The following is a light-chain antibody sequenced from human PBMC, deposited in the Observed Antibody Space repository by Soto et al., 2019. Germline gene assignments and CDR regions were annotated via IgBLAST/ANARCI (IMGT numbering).Light chain of an antibody. CDR1: SSDVGGYNY. J-gene: IGLJ2*01. Sequence: QSALTQPASVSGSPGQSISISCTGTSSDVGGYNYVSWYQQHPGQAPRLMIYEVTNRPSGVSNRFSGSKSGNTASLTISGLQAEDEADYFCSSYTNSPALIFGGGTKLTVL. V-gene: IGLV2-14*01. CDR2: EVT. CDR3: SSYTNSPALI.